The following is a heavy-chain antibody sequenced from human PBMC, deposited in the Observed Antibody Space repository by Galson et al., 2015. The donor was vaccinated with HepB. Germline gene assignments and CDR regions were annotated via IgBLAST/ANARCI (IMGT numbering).Heavy chain of an antibody. CDR2: INPSDGYT. CDR3: AGEGTVDTALELKGGMDV. D-gene: IGHD5-18*01. J-gene: IGHJ6*02. CDR1: GYTFTNSY. V-gene: IGHV1-46*01. Sequence: SVKVSCKASGYTFTNSYMHWVRQAPGQGLEWMGIINPSDGYTNYARKFQGRVTMTRDTSTSTVYMDLNSLRSEDTAVYYCAGEGTVDTALELKGGMDVWGQGTTVTVSS.